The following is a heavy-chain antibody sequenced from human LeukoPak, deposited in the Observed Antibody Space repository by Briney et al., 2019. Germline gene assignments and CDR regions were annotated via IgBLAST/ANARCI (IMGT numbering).Heavy chain of an antibody. D-gene: IGHD3-22*01. CDR2: IIPIFGTA. J-gene: IGHJ6*02. V-gene: IGHV1-69*01. CDR1: GGTFSSYA. Sequence: SVKVSCKASGGTFSSYAISWVRQAPGQGLEWMGGIIPIFGTANYARKFQGRVTITADESTSTAYMELSSLRSEDTAVYYCARDTPLYYYDSSGYYHKPWYYYGMDVWGQGTTVTVSS. CDR3: ARDTPLYYYDSSGYYHKPWYYYGMDV.